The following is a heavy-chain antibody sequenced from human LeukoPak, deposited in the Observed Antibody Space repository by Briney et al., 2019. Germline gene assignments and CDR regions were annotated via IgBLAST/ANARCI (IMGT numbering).Heavy chain of an antibody. J-gene: IGHJ5*02. CDR1: GDSISSYY. Sequence: NSSETLSLTCTVSGDSISSYYWSWVRQPPGKGLEWVGYIYYSGSTNYNPSLKSRVTISVDTSKNQFSLKLSSVTAADTAVYYCARCPNWFDLWGQGTLVTVSS. V-gene: IGHV4-59*01. CDR3: ARCPNWFDL. CDR2: IYYSGST.